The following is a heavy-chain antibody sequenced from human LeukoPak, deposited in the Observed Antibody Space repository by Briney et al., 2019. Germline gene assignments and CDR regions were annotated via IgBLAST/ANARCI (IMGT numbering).Heavy chain of an antibody. V-gene: IGHV3-48*03. J-gene: IGHJ4*02. CDR1: GFTFSSYE. CDR2: ISSSGSTI. D-gene: IGHD3-10*02. Sequence: PGGSLRLSCAASGFTFSSYEMNWVRQAPGKGLEWVSYISSSGSTIYYADSVKGRFTISRDNSKNTLYLQMNSLRPEDTAVYYCAKDRNYVGTLDYWGQGTLVTVSS. CDR3: AKDRNYVGTLDY.